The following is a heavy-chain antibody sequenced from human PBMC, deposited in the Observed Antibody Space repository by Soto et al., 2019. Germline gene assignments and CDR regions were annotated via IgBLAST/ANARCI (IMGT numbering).Heavy chain of an antibody. D-gene: IGHD3-9*01. J-gene: IGHJ4*02. Sequence: GGSLRLSCAASGFTFSSYAMSWVRQAPGKGLEWVSAISGSGGSTYYADSVKGRFTISRDNSKNTLYLQMNSLRAEDTAVYYCAKDRYYDILTGYSKGGNRFDYWGQGTLVTVSS. CDR1: GFTFSSYA. CDR2: ISGSGGST. V-gene: IGHV3-23*01. CDR3: AKDRYYDILTGYSKGGNRFDY.